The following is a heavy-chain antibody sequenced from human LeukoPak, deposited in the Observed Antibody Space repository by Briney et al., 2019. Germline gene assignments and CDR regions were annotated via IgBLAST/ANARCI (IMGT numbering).Heavy chain of an antibody. Sequence: GGSLILSCAASGFTFSSYAMHWVRQAPGKGLEWVAVISYDGSNKYYADSVKGRFTISRDNSKNTLYLQMNSLRAEDTAVCYCARDQAYYDSSGYYQGYYGMDVWGQGTTVTVSS. CDR3: ARDQAYYDSSGYYQGYYGMDV. CDR2: ISYDGSNK. J-gene: IGHJ6*02. V-gene: IGHV3-30*04. D-gene: IGHD3-22*01. CDR1: GFTFSSYA.